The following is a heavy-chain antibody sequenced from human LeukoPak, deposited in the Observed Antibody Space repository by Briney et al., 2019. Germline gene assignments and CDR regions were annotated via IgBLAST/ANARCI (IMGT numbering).Heavy chain of an antibody. CDR3: ARHTQKSGWLDY. CDR2: VYNTGST. CDR1: GGSISSYF. V-gene: IGHV4-59*08. J-gene: IGHJ4*02. D-gene: IGHD6-19*01. Sequence: SETLSLTCTVSGGSISSYFWSWIRQPPGTGLEWIGYVYNTGSTNNNPSLKSRVTISVDTSKNQFSLKLTSVAAADTAVYYCARHTQKSGWLDYWGQGTLVTVSS.